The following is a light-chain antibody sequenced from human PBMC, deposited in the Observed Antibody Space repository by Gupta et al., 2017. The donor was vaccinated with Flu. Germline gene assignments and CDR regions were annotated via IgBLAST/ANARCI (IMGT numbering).Light chain of an antibody. CDR1: QSVNSN. J-gene: IGKJ3*01. CDR2: GAS. V-gene: IGKV3-15*01. Sequence: EIVMTQSPVILSVSPGERVTLSCTASQSVNSNLAWYQQKPGQTPRLLIYGASTRDTGSPARFSESGYGIQLTLTIGSRQSEDFAVYYCQQDENWTRITFGHGTKVDIK. CDR3: QQDENWTRIT.